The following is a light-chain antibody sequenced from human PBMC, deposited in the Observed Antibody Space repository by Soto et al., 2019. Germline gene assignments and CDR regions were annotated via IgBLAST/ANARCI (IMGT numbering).Light chain of an antibody. CDR3: QQGSSWPRT. CDR1: QSVGSY. Sequence: EIVLTQSPATLSLSPGERATLSCRASQSVGSYLAWYQQKAGQAPRLLIYDASNRATGIPARFSGSGSGTDFTLTISRLKPEDFAVYYCQQGSSWPRTFGLGTKVEI. J-gene: IGKJ1*01. V-gene: IGKV3-11*01. CDR2: DAS.